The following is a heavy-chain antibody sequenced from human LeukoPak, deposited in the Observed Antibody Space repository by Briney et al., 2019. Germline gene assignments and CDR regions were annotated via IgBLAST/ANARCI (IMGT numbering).Heavy chain of an antibody. V-gene: IGHV3-23*01. CDR3: AQDLEY. J-gene: IGHJ4*02. CDR1: GVTFSSSS. CDR2: IGSGGTST. Sequence: GGSLRLSCAASGVTFSSSSMNWVRQAPGKGLEWVSTIGSGGTSTHYADSVKGRFTISRDNYKNTVYPHMNSLRAEDTAVYYCAQDLEYWGQGTLVTVSS.